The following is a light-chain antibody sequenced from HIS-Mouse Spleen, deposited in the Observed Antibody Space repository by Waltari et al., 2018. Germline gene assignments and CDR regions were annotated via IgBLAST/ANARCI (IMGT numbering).Light chain of an antibody. Sequence: SYELTQPPSVSVSPGQTARITCSGDALPKQYAYWYQQKSCQAPVLVIYEGSKRPAGIPERVSGSSSGTMATWTISGAQVEDEADYYCYSTDSSGNHRVFGGGTKLTVL. CDR3: YSTDSSGNHRV. CDR1: ALPKQY. CDR2: EGS. V-gene: IGLV3-10*01. J-gene: IGLJ2*01.